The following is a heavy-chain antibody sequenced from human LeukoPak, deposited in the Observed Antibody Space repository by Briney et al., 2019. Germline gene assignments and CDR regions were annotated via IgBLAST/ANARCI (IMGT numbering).Heavy chain of an antibody. V-gene: IGHV4-31*03. Sequence: SETLSLTCTVSGGSISSGGYYWSWIRQHPGKGLEWIGYIYYSGSTYYNPSLKSRVTISVDTSKNQFSLKLSSVTAADTAVYYCARGRRYSSSSDPYYYDSSGYYYVDYFDYWGQGTLVTVSS. CDR3: ARGRRYSSSSDPYYYDSSGYYYVDYFDY. J-gene: IGHJ4*02. CDR2: IYYSGST. CDR1: GGSISSGGYY. D-gene: IGHD3-22*01.